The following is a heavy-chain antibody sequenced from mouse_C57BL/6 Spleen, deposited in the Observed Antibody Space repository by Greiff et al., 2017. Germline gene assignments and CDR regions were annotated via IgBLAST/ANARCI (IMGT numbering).Heavy chain of an antibody. CDR2: IDPENGDT. D-gene: IGHD3-2*02. J-gene: IGHJ2*01. V-gene: IGHV14-4*01. Sequence: EVQLQQSGAELVRPGASVKLSCTASGFNIKDDYMHWVKQRPEQGLEWIGWIDPENGDTEYASKFQGKATITADTSSNTAYLQLSSLTSEDTAVYYCTTRRPLSSYYFDYWGQGTTLTVSS. CDR1: GFNIKDDY. CDR3: TTRRPLSSYYFDY.